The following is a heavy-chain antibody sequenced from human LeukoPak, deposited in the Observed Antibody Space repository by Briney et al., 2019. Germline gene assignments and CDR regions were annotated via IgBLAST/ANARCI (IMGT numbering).Heavy chain of an antibody. V-gene: IGHV3-7*01. CDR2: IKQDGSER. CDR3: ARAGSHWHYVY. Sequence: GGSLRLSCAASGFTFSGFSMSWVRQSPTKGLEWVANIKQDGSERYYADSVKGRFTISRDNAKNSLSLQMNNLRVEDTAVYYCARAGSHWHYVYWGQGTVVTVSS. CDR1: GFTFSGFS. J-gene: IGHJ4*02. D-gene: IGHD3-10*01.